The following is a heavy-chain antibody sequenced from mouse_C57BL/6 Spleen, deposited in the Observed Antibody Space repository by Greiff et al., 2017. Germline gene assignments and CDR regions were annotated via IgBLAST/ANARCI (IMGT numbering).Heavy chain of an antibody. D-gene: IGHD3-2*02. CDR2: FYPGSGSI. CDR1: GYTFTEYT. CDR3: ARSKEGRLRGFAY. V-gene: IGHV1-62-2*01. J-gene: IGHJ3*01. Sequence: VQGVESGAELVKPGASVKLSCKASGYTFTEYTIHWVKQRSGQGLEWIGWFYPGSGSIKYNEKFKDKATLTADKSSSTVYMELSSLTSEDYSVYFCARSKEGRLRGFAYWGQGTLVTVSA.